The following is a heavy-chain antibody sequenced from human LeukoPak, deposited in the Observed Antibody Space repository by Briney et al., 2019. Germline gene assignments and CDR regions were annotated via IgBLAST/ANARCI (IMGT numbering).Heavy chain of an antibody. D-gene: IGHD1-14*01. J-gene: IGHJ6*03. V-gene: IGHV3-11*04. CDR2: MSKSGDTI. CDR1: GFSFSDYY. Sequence: GGSLRLSCAASGFSFSDYYMSWIRQAPGKGLEWISYMSKSGDTIYYADSVKGRFTISRDNAKNSLYLQMNTLRAEDTAVYYCAREAPDQYYYYMDVWGKGTTVTVSS. CDR3: AREAPDQYYYYMDV.